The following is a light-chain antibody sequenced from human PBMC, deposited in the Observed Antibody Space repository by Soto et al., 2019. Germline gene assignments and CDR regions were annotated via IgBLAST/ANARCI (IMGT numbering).Light chain of an antibody. V-gene: IGLV2-14*01. J-gene: IGLJ1*01. CDR2: EVS. CDR1: SRDVGGYNY. Sequence: QSVLTQPASVSGSPGRSITISCTGTSRDVGGYNYVSWYQQHPGKAPKLMIYEVSNRPSGGSNRFSGSKSGNTASLTISGLQAEDEADYYCSSYTSSSRYVFGTGTKVTVL. CDR3: SSYTSSSRYV.